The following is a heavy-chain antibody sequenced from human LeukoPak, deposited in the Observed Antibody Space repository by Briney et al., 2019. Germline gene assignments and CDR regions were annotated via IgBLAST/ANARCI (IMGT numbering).Heavy chain of an antibody. CDR2: ISGSGGST. V-gene: IGHV3-23*01. CDR1: RFTFSSYA. Sequence: PGGSLRLSCAASRFTFSSYAMSWLRPAPGKGLEWVSTISGSGGSTYYADSVKGRFTISRDNSKNTLYLQMNSLRAEDTAVYYWAKDRIWFGELGVYWGQGTLVTVSS. J-gene: IGHJ4*02. CDR3: AKDRIWFGELGVY. D-gene: IGHD3-10*01.